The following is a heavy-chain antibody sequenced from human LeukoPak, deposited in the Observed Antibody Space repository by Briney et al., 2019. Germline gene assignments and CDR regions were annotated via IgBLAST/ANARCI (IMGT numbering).Heavy chain of an antibody. J-gene: IGHJ4*02. Sequence: SVKVSCTASGFTFTSSAMQWVRQARGQRLEWIGWIVVGSGNTNYAQKFQERVTITRDMSTSTAYMELSSLRSEDTAVYYCAAGNYRSPGNWGQGTLVTVSS. D-gene: IGHD3-10*01. CDR3: AAGNYRSPGN. V-gene: IGHV1-58*02. CDR1: GFTFTSSA. CDR2: IVVGSGNT.